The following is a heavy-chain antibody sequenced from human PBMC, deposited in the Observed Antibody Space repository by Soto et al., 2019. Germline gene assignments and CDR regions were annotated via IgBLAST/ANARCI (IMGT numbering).Heavy chain of an antibody. J-gene: IGHJ4*02. CDR2: ISYDGSNK. D-gene: IGHD3-22*01. CDR1: GFTFSSYG. CDR3: ARDYYKYYDSSGYYRSPAY. V-gene: IGHV3-30*03. Sequence: LGGSLRLSCAASGFTFSSYGMHWVRQAPGKGLEWVAVISYDGSNKYYADSVKGRFTISRDNSKNTLFLQMNSLRAEDTAVYYCARDYYKYYDSSGYYRSPAYWGQGTLVTVSS.